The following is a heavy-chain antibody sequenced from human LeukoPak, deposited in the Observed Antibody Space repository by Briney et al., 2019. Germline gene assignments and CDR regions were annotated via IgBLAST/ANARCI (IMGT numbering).Heavy chain of an antibody. Sequence: GGSLRLSCAASGFTFSGYWMSWVRQAPGKGLEWVANIKQEGSEKYYVDSVKGRFTISRDNAKNSLYRQMTSLRAEDTVVYYCARESGVVVAATHTDYWGQGTLVTAPS. D-gene: IGHD2-15*01. J-gene: IGHJ4*02. CDR1: GFTFSGYW. CDR3: ARESGVVVAATHTDY. CDR2: IKQEGSEK. V-gene: IGHV3-7*03.